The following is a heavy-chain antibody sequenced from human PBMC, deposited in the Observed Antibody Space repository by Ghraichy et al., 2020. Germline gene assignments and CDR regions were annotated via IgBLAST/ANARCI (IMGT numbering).Heavy chain of an antibody. J-gene: IGHJ4*02. V-gene: IGHV3-15*07. CDR2: IKTKNDGGTA. D-gene: IGHD3-22*01. CDR1: GFVFTNAW. Sequence: GSLRLSCVASGFVFTNAWMNWVRHAPGKGLEWVGRIKTKNDGGTADYAASVKGRFIISRDDSNNTLYLQMKSLNTEDSATYYCTKNYYDRSGSLNYWGQGALVTVSS. CDR3: TKNYYDRSGSLNY.